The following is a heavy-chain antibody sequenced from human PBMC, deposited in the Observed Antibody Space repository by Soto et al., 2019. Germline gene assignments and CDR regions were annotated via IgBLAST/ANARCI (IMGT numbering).Heavy chain of an antibody. CDR1: GGSFSGYY. D-gene: IGHD5-18*01. V-gene: IGHV4-34*01. CDR3: ARGVGRGYSYGLNVYYYYYGMDV. CDR2: INHSGST. J-gene: IGHJ6*02. Sequence: ETLSLTCAVYGGSFSGYYWSWIRQPPGKGLEWIGEINHSGSTNYNPSLKSRVTISVDTSKNQFSLKLSSVTAADTAVYYCARGVGRGYSYGLNVYYYYYGMDVWGQGTTVTVSS.